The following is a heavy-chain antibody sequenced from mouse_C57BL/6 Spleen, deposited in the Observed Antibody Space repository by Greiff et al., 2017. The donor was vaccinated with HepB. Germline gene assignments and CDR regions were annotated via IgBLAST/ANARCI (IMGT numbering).Heavy chain of an antibody. CDR2: ISSGSSTI. CDR3: ARGDLWFAY. D-gene: IGHD2-13*01. J-gene: IGHJ3*01. CDR1: GFTFSDYG. V-gene: IGHV5-17*01. Sequence: EVQLQESGGGLVKPGGSLKLSCAASGFTFSDYGMHWVRQAPEKGLEWVAYISSGSSTIYYADTVKGRFTISRDNAKNTLFLQMTSLRSEDTAMYYCARGDLWFAYWGQGTLVTVSA.